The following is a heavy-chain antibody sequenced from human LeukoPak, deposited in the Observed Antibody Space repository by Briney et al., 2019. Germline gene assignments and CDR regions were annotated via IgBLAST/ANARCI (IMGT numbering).Heavy chain of an antibody. CDR2: ISWNSGSI. D-gene: IGHD6-19*01. V-gene: IGHV3-9*01. CDR1: GFTFDDYA. Sequence: PGGSLRLSCAASGFTFDDYAMHWVRQAPGKGLEWVSDISWNSGSIGYADSVKGRFTISRDNAKNSLYLQMNSLRAEDTALYYCAKDFIAVAGNDDGYFDYWGQGTLVTVSS. J-gene: IGHJ4*02. CDR3: AKDFIAVAGNDDGYFDY.